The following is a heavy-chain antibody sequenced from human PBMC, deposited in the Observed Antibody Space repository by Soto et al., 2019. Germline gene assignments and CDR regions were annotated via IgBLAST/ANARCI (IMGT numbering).Heavy chain of an antibody. V-gene: IGHV1-18*01. CDR2: ISAYNGNT. CDR1: GYTFTIYG. Sequence: ASVKVSCKASGYTFTIYGISWVLQAPGQGLEWMGWISAYNGNTNYAQKLQGRVTMTTDTSTSTAYMELRSLRSDDTAVYYCARRLAHFRVVPDFDDWGQGTLVTVSS. J-gene: IGHJ4*02. CDR3: ARRLAHFRVVPDFDD. D-gene: IGHD3-3*01.